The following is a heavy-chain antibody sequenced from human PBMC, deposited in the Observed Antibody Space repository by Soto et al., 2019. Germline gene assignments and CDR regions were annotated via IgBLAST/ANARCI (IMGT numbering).Heavy chain of an antibody. CDR1: GYTFTSYG. D-gene: IGHD3-22*01. Sequence: QVQLVQSGAEVKKPGASVKVSCKASGYTFTSYGITWVRQAPGQGLEWMGWISAYNGNTNYAQKLQGRVTMTTDTSASTDYMELRSLRSDDTAVYSCARAEDYYDSITLDYWGQGTLVTVSS. V-gene: IGHV1-18*01. CDR3: ARAEDYYDSITLDY. J-gene: IGHJ4*02. CDR2: ISAYNGNT.